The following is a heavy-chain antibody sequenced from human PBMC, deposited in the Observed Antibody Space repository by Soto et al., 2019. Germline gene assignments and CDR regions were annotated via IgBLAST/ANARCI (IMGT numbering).Heavy chain of an antibody. CDR2: ISAYNGNT. V-gene: IGHV1-18*01. CDR1: GYTFTSYG. Sequence: ASVKVSCKASGYTFTSYGISWVRQAPGQGLEWMGWISAYNGNTNYAQKLQGRVTMTTDTSTSTAYMELRSLRSDDTAVYYCARGYYDFWSGYSSYYYYMDVWGKGTTVTVSS. J-gene: IGHJ6*03. CDR3: ARGYYDFWSGYSSYYYYMDV. D-gene: IGHD3-3*01.